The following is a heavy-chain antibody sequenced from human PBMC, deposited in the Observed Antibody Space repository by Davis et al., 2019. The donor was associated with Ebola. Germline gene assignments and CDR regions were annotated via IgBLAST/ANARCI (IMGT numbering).Heavy chain of an antibody. J-gene: IGHJ4*02. Sequence: AASVKVSCKASGYTFSTYGISWMRQAPGQGLEWMAWISTYTGDTDYAQKFQGRVTFSTETSTGTAYMELRSLRSDATAVYYCARAVVASFYGDHPNGSDHWGQGTLVTVSS. D-gene: IGHD4-17*01. CDR2: ISTYTGDT. CDR1: GYTFSTYG. V-gene: IGHV1-18*04. CDR3: ARAVVASFYGDHPNGSDH.